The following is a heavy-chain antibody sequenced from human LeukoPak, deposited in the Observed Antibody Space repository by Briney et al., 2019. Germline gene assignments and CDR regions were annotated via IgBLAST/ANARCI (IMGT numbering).Heavy chain of an antibody. J-gene: IGHJ4*02. D-gene: IGHD5-12*01. CDR1: GFTFSSYA. V-gene: IGHV3-23*01. CDR3: AKSLSGYDSFDY. Sequence: GGSLRLSCAASGFTFSSYAMSWVRQAPGKGLEWVSAISGSGGSTYHADSVKGRFTISRDNSKNTLYLQMNSLRAEDTAVYYCAKSLSGYDSFDYWGQGTLVTVSS. CDR2: ISGSGGST.